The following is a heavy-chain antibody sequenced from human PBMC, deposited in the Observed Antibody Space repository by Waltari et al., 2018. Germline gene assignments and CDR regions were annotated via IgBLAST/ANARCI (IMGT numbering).Heavy chain of an antibody. CDR2: IKDDGTIT. J-gene: IGHJ4*02. CDR1: GFPFSSSW. D-gene: IGHD3-3*01. Sequence: EVQLVESGGGLVQPGGSLRLSCAASGFPFSSSWMFWVRQVPGKGLMWVSRIKDDGTITTYADPVKGRFTIFRDNAKNTLYLQMNSLRAEDTAVYYCARGFGSIWGQGTLVTVSS. V-gene: IGHV3-74*01. CDR3: ARGFGSI.